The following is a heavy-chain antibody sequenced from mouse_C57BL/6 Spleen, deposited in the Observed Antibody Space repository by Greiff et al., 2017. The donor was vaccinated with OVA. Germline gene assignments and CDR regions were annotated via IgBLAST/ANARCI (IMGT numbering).Heavy chain of an antibody. J-gene: IGHJ4*01. Sequence: EVKVVESGGGLVQPGGSLSLSCAASGFTFTDYYMSWVRQPPGKALEWLGFIRNKANGYTTEYSASVKGRFTISRDKSQSILYLQMNALRAEDSATYYCARYKDYGNYGGDMDYWGQGTSVTVSS. CDR1: GFTFTDYY. CDR3: ARYKDYGNYGGDMDY. CDR2: IRNKANGYTT. V-gene: IGHV7-3*01. D-gene: IGHD2-1*01.